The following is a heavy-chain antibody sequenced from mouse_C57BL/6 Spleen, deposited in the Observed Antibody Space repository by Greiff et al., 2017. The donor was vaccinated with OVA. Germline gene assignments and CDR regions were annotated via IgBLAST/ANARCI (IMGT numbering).Heavy chain of an antibody. J-gene: IGHJ3*01. Sequence: DVHLVESGGGLVQPGGSMKLSCVASGFTFSNYWMNWVRQSPEKGLEWVAQIRLKSDNYATHYAESVKGRFTISRDDSKSSVYLQMNNLRAEDTGIYYCAVYYGNPAWFAYWGQGTLVTVS. D-gene: IGHD2-1*01. CDR2: IRLKSDNYAT. V-gene: IGHV6-3*01. CDR1: GFTFSNYW. CDR3: AVYYGNPAWFAY.